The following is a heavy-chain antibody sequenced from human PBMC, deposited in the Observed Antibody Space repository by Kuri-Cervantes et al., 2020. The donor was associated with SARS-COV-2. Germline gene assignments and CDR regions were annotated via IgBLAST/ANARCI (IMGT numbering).Heavy chain of an antibody. V-gene: IGHV1-8*02. CDR1: GYTFTSYD. CDR2: MNPNSGNT. D-gene: IGHD2-2*01. Sequence: ASVKVSCKASGYTFTSYDINWVRQATGQGLEWMGWMNPNSGNTGYAQKFQGRVTMTRNTSIRTAYMELSSLRSEDTAVYYCARGGCSSTSCYYTYFDYWGQGTLVTVSS. CDR3: ARGGCSSTSCYYTYFDY. J-gene: IGHJ4*02.